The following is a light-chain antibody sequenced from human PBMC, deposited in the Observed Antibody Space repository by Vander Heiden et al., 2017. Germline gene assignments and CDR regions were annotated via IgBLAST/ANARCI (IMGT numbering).Light chain of an antibody. CDR1: KLGDKY. CDR3: QAWDSSTAV. J-gene: IGLJ3*02. Sequence: SYELTQPPPVYESPGQTASITCSGDKLGDKYACWYQQKPGQSPVLVIYQDSKRPSGIPERFSGSNSGNTATLTISGTQAMDEADYYCQAWDSSTAVFGGGTKLTVL. CDR2: QDS. V-gene: IGLV3-1*01.